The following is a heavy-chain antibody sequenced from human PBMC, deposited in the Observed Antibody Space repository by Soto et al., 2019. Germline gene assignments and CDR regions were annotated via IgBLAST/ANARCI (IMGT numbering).Heavy chain of an antibody. J-gene: IGHJ6*02. V-gene: IGHV3-13*01. CDR3: ARELHGGSYGMDV. CDR1: GFTFSNYD. CDR2: ITTAGDT. Sequence: EVQLVESGGGLVQPGGSLRLSCAASGFTFSNYDMHWFRQVTGKGLEWVSGITTAGDTYYLGSVKGRFTISREKAKNSFYLQMNSLSAGDTALYDCARELHGGSYGMDVWVQGTTVTVS.